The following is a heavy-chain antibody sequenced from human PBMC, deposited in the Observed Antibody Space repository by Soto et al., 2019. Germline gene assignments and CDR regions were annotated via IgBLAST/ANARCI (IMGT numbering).Heavy chain of an antibody. D-gene: IGHD2-15*01. V-gene: IGHV1-18*01. Sequence: QVQLVQSGAVVKKPGASVKVSCKASGYSFTSYGIGWVRQAPGRGLEWMGWINTNNGNTNHAKRLQGRVTMTADTSTRTAYMELRSLRFDDTAVYYCARDLLGSFDVWGQGTMVTISS. J-gene: IGHJ3*01. CDR2: INTNNGNT. CDR3: ARDLLGSFDV. CDR1: GYSFTSYG.